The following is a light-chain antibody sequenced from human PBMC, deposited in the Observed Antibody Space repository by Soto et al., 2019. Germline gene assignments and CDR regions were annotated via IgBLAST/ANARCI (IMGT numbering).Light chain of an antibody. CDR1: SRDVGAYNY. J-gene: IGLJ1*01. V-gene: IGLV2-14*01. Sequence: QSVLSQPRSMSESPGQSVTISCSGTSRDVGAYNYVSWYQHHPGKAPKLMIYEVSNRPSGVSNRFSGSKSGNMASLTISGLQAEDEADYYCSSYTSSSPCVFGTGTKVTVL. CDR2: EVS. CDR3: SSYTSSSPCV.